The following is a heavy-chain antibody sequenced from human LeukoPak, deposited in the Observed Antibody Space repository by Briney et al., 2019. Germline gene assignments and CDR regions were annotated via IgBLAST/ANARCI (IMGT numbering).Heavy chain of an antibody. V-gene: IGHV1-69*13. Sequence: GASVNVSCTASGGTFSSYAISWVRQAPGQGLEWMGGIIPIFGTANYAQKFQGRVTITADESTSTAYMELSSLRSEDTAVYYCARLDSQYRSPHWGQGTLVTVSS. D-gene: IGHD3-16*02. J-gene: IGHJ4*02. CDR2: IIPIFGTA. CDR3: ARLDSQYRSPH. CDR1: GGTFSSYA.